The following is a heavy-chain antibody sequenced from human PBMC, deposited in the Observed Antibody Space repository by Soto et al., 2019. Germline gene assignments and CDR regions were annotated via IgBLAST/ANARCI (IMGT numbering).Heavy chain of an antibody. CDR1: GFTFSSYS. D-gene: IGHD3-10*01. J-gene: IGHJ4*02. CDR2: FRTSGDGGTT. V-gene: IGHV3-23*01. Sequence: EVQLLESGGGLVQPGGSLRLSCAASGFTFSSYSMSWVRQAPGKGLEWVSGFRTSGDGGTTYYADSVKGRFTISRDNSKNMLFLQMNSLSAEDTAIYYCAKKVNSGPGSQYFDYWGQGTLVTVSS. CDR3: AKKVNSGPGSQYFDY.